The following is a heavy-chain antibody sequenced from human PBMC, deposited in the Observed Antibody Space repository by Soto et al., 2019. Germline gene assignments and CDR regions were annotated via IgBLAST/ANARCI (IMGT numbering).Heavy chain of an antibody. J-gene: IGHJ6*02. D-gene: IGHD3-22*01. CDR3: ARRPYYDSSGFEGGGMDV. CDR1: GGSISSGGYY. V-gene: IGHV4-39*01. CDR2: IYYSGST. Sequence: SETLSLTCTVSGGSISSGGYYWSWIRKHPGKGLEWIGYIYYSGSTYYNPSLKSRVTISVDTSKNQFSLKLSSVTAADTAVYYCARRPYYDSSGFEGGGMDVWGQGTTVTVSS.